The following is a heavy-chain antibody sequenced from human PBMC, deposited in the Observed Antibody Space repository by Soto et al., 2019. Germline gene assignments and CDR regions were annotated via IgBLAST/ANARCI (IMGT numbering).Heavy chain of an antibody. CDR3: ARDLGGWPDY. CDR2: INAGNGNT. J-gene: IGHJ4*02. D-gene: IGHD6-19*01. Sequence: QVQLVQSGAEVKKPGASVKVSCKASGYTFTSYAIHWVRQAPGQRLEWMGWINAGNGNTKYSQKFQDRVTITRDTSASAAYMELSSLRSEDTAVYYCARDLGGWPDYWGQGTLVTVSS. CDR1: GYTFTSYA. V-gene: IGHV1-3*01.